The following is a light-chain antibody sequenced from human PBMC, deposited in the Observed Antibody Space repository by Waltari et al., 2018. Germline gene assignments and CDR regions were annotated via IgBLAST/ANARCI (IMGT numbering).Light chain of an antibody. CDR2: EVS. J-gene: IGLJ1*01. Sequence: QSALTQPASVSGSPGQSITISCTGTRSDVGSYNLVSWYQQNPGKAPKLMIYEVSKRPSGVSNRFSGSKSGNTASLTISGLQAEDEADYYCCSYAGSSTYVFGTGTKVTVL. CDR3: CSYAGSSTYV. CDR1: RSDVGSYNL. V-gene: IGLV2-23*02.